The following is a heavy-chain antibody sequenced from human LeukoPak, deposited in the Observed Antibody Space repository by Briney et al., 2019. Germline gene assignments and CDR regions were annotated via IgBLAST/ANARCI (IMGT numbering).Heavy chain of an antibody. CDR3: ASSLNGGKYVVVGGTFDY. CDR2: IIPIFGTA. V-gene: IGHV1-69*13. Sequence: SVKVSCKASGGTFSSYAISWVRQAPGQGLEWMGGIIPIFGTANYAQKFQGRVTITADESTSTAYMELSSLRSEDTAVYYCASSLNGGKYVVVGGTFDYWGQGTLVTVSS. J-gene: IGHJ4*02. CDR1: GGTFSSYA. D-gene: IGHD3-3*01.